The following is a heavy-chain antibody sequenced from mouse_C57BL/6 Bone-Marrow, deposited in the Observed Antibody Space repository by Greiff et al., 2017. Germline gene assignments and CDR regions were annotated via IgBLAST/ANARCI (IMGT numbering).Heavy chain of an antibody. D-gene: IGHD1-1*01. CDR1: GFNIKDDY. V-gene: IGHV14-4*01. CDR3: TTDYGSLYWYFDV. CDR2: IDPENGDT. Sequence: VHVKQSGAELVRPGASVKLSCTASGFNIKDDYMHWVKQRPEQGLEWIGWIDPENGDTEYASKFQGKATITADTSSNTAYLQLSSLTSEDTAVYYCTTDYGSLYWYFDVWGTGTTVTVSS. J-gene: IGHJ1*03.